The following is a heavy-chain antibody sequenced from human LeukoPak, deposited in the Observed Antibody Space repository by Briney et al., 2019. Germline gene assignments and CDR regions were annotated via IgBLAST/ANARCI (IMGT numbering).Heavy chain of an antibody. CDR2: IYPGDPDT. J-gene: IGHJ6*02. D-gene: IGHD3-22*01. CDR1: GYSFTSYW. CDR3: ARRRRYDSSGFTYYYYGMDV. V-gene: IGHV5-51*01. Sequence: GESLKISCQGSGYSFTSYWIGWVRQMPGKGLEWMGIIYPGDPDTRYSPSFQGQVTISADKSISTAYLQWSSLKASDTAMYYCARRRRYDSSGFTYYYYGMDVWGQGTTVTVSS.